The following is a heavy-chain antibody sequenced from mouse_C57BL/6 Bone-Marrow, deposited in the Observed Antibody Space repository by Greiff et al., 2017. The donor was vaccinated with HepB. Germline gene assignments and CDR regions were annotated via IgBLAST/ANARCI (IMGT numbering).Heavy chain of an antibody. D-gene: IGHD1-1*01. J-gene: IGHJ4*01. V-gene: IGHV1-72*01. Sequence: VKLQESGAELVKPGASVKLSCKASGYTFTSYWMHWVKQRPGRGLEWIGRIDPNSGGTKYNEKFKSKATLTVDKPSSTAYIQLSSLTSEDSAVYYCARWGDYYGSSYGTYAMDYWGQGTSVTVSS. CDR3: ARWGDYYGSSYGTYAMDY. CDR2: IDPNSGGT. CDR1: GYTFTSYW.